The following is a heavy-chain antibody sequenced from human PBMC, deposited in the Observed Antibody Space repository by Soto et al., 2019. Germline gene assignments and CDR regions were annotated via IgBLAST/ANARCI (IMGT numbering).Heavy chain of an antibody. J-gene: IGHJ6*03. V-gene: IGHV4-4*02. CDR3: ARSLRGIFGVVRYYYMDV. CDR2: IYHSGST. CDR1: SGSISSSNW. Sequence: SETLSLTCAVSSGSISSSNWWSWVRQPPGKGLEWIGEIYHSGSTNYNPFLKSRVTISVDKSKNQFSLKPSSVTAADTAVYYCARSLRGIFGVVRYYYMDVWGKGTTVTVSS. D-gene: IGHD3-3*01.